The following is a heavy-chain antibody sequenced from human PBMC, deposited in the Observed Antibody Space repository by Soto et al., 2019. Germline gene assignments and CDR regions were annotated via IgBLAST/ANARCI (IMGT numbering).Heavy chain of an antibody. D-gene: IGHD5-12*01. V-gene: IGHV4-31*03. CDR3: ARVFLYSGYDIENWFDP. CDR1: GGSISSGGYY. J-gene: IGHJ5*02. Sequence: PSETLSLTCTVSGGSISSGGYYWSWIRQHPGKGLEWIGYIYYSGSTYYNPSLKSRVTISVDTSKNQFSLKLSSVTAADTAVYYCARVFLYSGYDIENWFDPWGQGNLVTVSS. CDR2: IYYSGST.